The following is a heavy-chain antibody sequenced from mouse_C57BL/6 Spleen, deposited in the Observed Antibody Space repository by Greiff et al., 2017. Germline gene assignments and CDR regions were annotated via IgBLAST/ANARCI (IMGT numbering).Heavy chain of an antibody. D-gene: IGHD2-5*01. CDR2: IYPRDGST. CDR1: GYTFTSYA. Sequence: QVQLKESGPELVKPGASVKLSCKASGYTFTSYAMNWVKQRPGQGLEWIGWIYPRDGSTKYHEKFKGKATLTVDTSSSTAYMELHSLTSEDSAVDIWARSDYSNYDWYFDVWGTGTTVTVSS. CDR3: ARSDYSNYDWYFDV. V-gene: IGHV1-85*01. J-gene: IGHJ1*03.